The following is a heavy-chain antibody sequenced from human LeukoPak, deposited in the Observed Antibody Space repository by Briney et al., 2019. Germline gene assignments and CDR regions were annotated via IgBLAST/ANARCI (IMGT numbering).Heavy chain of an antibody. CDR1: GFTFSNAW. CDR3: AEVESSYCRI. V-gene: IGHV3-23*01. D-gene: IGHD3-10*01. J-gene: IGHJ4*02. CDR2: IGGGGYTT. Sequence: GGSLRLSCAASGFTFSNAWMNCVRQAPGKGLEWVSSIGGGGYTTYYADSVRGRFTISRDNSKNSMYLQMSSLRAEDTAIYYCAEVESSYCRIWGQGTLVTVSS.